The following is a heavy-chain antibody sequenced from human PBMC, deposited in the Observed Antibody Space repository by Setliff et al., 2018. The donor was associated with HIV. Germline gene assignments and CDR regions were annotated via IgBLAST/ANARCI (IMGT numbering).Heavy chain of an antibody. V-gene: IGHV1-46*02. CDR2: IDPTGGRT. J-gene: IGHJ5*02. CDR3: ARDGINYDFWSGQNASNWFDP. D-gene: IGHD3-3*01. Sequence: GASVKVFCKASGYTFNNYYMHWVRQAPGQGLEWMGVIDPTGGRTTYAQKFEDRVTMTRDLSTSTVYMELTRLKSEDVAIYYCARDGINYDFWSGQNASNWFDPWGQGTLVTVSS. CDR1: GYTFNNYY.